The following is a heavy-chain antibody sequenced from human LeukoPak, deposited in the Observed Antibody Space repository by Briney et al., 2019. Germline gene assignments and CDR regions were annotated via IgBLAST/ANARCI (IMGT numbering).Heavy chain of an antibody. CDR2: ISGSGDTT. J-gene: IGHJ4*02. CDR3: AKVVKVGTSHFDY. V-gene: IGHV3-23*01. CDR1: GFTFSNYA. D-gene: IGHD1-1*01. Sequence: GGSLRLSCAASGFTFSNYAMTWVRQAPGKGLEWVSSISGSGDTTYYADSVKGRLTISRDNSKDTLSLQINSLRAEDTALYYCAKVVKVGTSHFDYWSQGTMVTVSS.